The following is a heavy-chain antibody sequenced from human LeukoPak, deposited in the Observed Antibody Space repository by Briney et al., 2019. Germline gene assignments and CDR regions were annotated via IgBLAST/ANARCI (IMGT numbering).Heavy chain of an antibody. D-gene: IGHD2-21*02. CDR2: ISGSGGST. Sequence: GGSLRLSCTASGFTFSSYAMSWVRQAPGKGLEWVSAISGSGGSTYYADSVKSRFTISRDNSKNTLYLQMNSLRAEDTAVYYCARFRTWGDKAFDYWGQGTLVTVSS. CDR3: ARFRTWGDKAFDY. J-gene: IGHJ4*02. CDR1: GFTFSSYA. V-gene: IGHV3-23*01.